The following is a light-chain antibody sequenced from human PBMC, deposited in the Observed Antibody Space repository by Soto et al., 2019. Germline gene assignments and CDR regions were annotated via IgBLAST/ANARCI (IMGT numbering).Light chain of an antibody. CDR1: QSVSSY. CDR3: QQRSNLPPLT. J-gene: IGKJ4*01. Sequence: EIVLTQYPATLSLSPGERATLSCRASQSVSSYLAWYQQKPGQAPRLLIYDASNRATGIPARFSGSGSGTDFTLTISSLEPEDFAVYYCQQRSNLPPLTFGGGTKVEIK. CDR2: DAS. V-gene: IGKV3-11*01.